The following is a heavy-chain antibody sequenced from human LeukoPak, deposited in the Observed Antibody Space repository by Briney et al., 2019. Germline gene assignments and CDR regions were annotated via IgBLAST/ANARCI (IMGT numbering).Heavy chain of an antibody. CDR3: VRSITIFGV. J-gene: IGHJ4*02. D-gene: IGHD3-3*01. V-gene: IGHV3-20*04. CDR2: ISRNGGSS. Sequence: GGSLRLSCAASGFTFDDYGMTWVRQAPGKGLEWVSGISRNGGSSGYADSVKGRFTITRDNAKNSLYLQMKNLRAEDTALYYGVRSITIFGVWGQGTLVTVSS. CDR1: GFTFDDYG.